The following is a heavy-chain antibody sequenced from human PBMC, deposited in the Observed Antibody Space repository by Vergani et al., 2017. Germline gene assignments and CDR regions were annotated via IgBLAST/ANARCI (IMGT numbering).Heavy chain of an antibody. D-gene: IGHD2-2*01. CDR3: AMAESSTSCINSVCITPETGSWFDP. CDR1: GYTFTYRY. V-gene: IGHV1-45*01. J-gene: IGHJ5*02. CDR2: ITPFNGNT. Sequence: QVLLVQSGAEVKKPGASVKVSCKASGYTFTYRYLHWVRQAPGQALEWMGWITPFNGNTNYAQKFQDRVTITRDRSMSTAYMELSSLCSEDKAMYYCAMAESSTSCINSVCITPETGSWFDPWGQGTLVTVSS.